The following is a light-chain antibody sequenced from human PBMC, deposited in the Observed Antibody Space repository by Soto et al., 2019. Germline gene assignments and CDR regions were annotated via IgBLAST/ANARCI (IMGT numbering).Light chain of an antibody. CDR1: QRIGSW. CDR2: KAS. Sequence: DIQMTQSPSTLSAFVGDRVTITCRASQRIGSWLAWYQQKPGKAPNFLIYKASVLESGAPSRFSGSGSGTEFTLTISSLQPDDFATYYCQQYDTLPYTFGQGTKLEIK. V-gene: IGKV1-5*03. J-gene: IGKJ2*01. CDR3: QQYDTLPYT.